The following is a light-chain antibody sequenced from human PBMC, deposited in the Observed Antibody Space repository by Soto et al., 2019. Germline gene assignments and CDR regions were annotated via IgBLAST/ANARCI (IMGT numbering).Light chain of an antibody. CDR3: QQYDRWPVT. CDR2: DAS. J-gene: IGKJ4*01. V-gene: IGKV3-15*01. CDR1: QSVTTN. Sequence: EVVMTQSPATLSVSPGERVTFSCRASQSVTTNLAWYRHKPGQSPRLLISDASTGASGIPPRFSGSGSGTEFTLTIDRLQSADFAVYYCQQYDRWPVTLGGGTKV.